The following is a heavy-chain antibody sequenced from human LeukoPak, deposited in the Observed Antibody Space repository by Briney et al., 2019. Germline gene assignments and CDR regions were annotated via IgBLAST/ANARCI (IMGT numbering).Heavy chain of an antibody. J-gene: IGHJ4*02. D-gene: IGHD3-9*01. Sequence: SETLSLTCAVYGGSFSGYYWSWIRQPPGKGLEWIGEINHSGSTYYNPSLKSRVTISVDTSKNQFSLKLSSVTAADTAVYYCARGGSYDILTGPIYARGFDYWGQGTLVTVSS. CDR3: ARGGSYDILTGPIYARGFDY. CDR2: INHSGST. V-gene: IGHV4-34*01. CDR1: GGSFSGYY.